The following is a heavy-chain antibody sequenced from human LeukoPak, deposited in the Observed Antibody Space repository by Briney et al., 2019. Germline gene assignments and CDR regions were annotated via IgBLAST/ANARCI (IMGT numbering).Heavy chain of an antibody. CDR1: GYTFTGYY. V-gene: IGHV1-2*02. D-gene: IGHD2-15*01. CDR3: ARWYCSGGSCLGLYYYYMDF. Sequence: GASVKVSCKASGYTFTGYYMHWVRQAPGQGLEWMGWINPNSGGTNYAQKFQGRVTMTRDTAISTAYMGLSRLSSDETAGYYSARWYCSGGSCLGLYYYYMDFWGKGTTVTVSS. J-gene: IGHJ6*03. CDR2: INPNSGGT.